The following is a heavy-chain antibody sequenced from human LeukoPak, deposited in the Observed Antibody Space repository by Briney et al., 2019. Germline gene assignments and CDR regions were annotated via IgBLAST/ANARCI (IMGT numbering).Heavy chain of an antibody. D-gene: IGHD5-24*01. V-gene: IGHV3-53*01. CDR1: GFSVSSNY. Sequence: PGGSLRLSCAATGFSVSSNYMSWVRQAPEKGLEWVSVIRSGGNTEHADSVKGRFTISRDNSKNTLYLQMNSLRADDTAVYYCAKEFSFRDGYNHGFDNWGQGTLVTVSS. CDR3: AKEFSFRDGYNHGFDN. J-gene: IGHJ4*02. CDR2: IRSGGNT.